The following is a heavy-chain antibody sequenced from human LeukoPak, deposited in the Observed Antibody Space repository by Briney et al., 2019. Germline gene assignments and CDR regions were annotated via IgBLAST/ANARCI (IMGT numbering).Heavy chain of an antibody. D-gene: IGHD1-1*01. V-gene: IGHV4-31*03. Sequence: PSETLSLTCTVSGGSISSGGYYWSWIRQHPGKGLEWIGYIYYSGSTYYNPSLKSRVTISLDTSKNQFSLKLSSVTAADTAVYYCAKSSDGYVITNWGQGTLVTVSS. CDR1: GGSISSGGYY. CDR3: AKSSDGYVITN. CDR2: IYYSGST. J-gene: IGHJ4*02.